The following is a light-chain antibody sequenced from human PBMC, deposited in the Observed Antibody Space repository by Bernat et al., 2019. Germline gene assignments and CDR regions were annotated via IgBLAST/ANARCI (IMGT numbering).Light chain of an antibody. CDR2: GAS. Sequence: DIVLTQSPAILSLSPGDRATLSCRASQSVSTLLAWYHQKPGQAPRLLIYGASARASDIPARFIGSGSGTDFTLTISSLQSEDFGVYYCQEYDNWPHSITFGQGTRLEI. J-gene: IGKJ5*01. CDR3: QEYDNWPHSIT. V-gene: IGKV3D-15*01. CDR1: QSVSTL.